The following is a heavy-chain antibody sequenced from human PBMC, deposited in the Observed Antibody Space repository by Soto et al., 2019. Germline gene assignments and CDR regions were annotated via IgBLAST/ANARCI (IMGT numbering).Heavy chain of an antibody. CDR2: ISVTGGST. J-gene: IGHJ4*02. Sequence: PGGSLRLSCAASGFIFSNYALSWVRQAPGKGLEWVSTISVTGGSTNYADSVKGRLTISRDNSKNTLYLQMNSLRAEDTAVYYCARNYDFWSGPIDYWGQGTLVTVSS. D-gene: IGHD3-3*01. CDR3: ARNYDFWSGPIDY. CDR1: GFIFSNYA. V-gene: IGHV3-23*01.